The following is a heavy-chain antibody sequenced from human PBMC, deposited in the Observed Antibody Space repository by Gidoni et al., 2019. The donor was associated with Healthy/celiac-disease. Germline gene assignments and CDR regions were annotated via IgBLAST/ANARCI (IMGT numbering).Heavy chain of an antibody. D-gene: IGHD2-2*01. J-gene: IGHJ6*02. V-gene: IGHV3-33*01. Sequence: QVQLVESGGGVVQPGRSLRLSCAASGFTFSSYGMHWVRQAPGKGLEWVAVIWYDGSNKYYADSVKGRFTISRDNSKNTLYLQMNSLRAEDTAVYYCARDQCSSTSCYVYYYYGMDVWGQGTTVTVSS. CDR3: ARDQCSSTSCYVYYYYGMDV. CDR2: IWYDGSNK. CDR1: GFTFSSYG.